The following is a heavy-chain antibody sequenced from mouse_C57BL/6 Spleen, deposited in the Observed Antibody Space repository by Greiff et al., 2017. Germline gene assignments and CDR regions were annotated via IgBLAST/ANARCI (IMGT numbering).Heavy chain of an antibody. Sequence: EVQLQQSGPELVKPGASVKIPCKASGYTFTDYNMDWVKQSHGKSLEWIGDINPNNGGTIYNQKFKGKATLTVDKSSSTAYMELRSLTSEDTAVYYSEGYDCSSPYWYFGVWGTGTTVTVSS. CDR1: GYTFTDYN. CDR3: EGYDCSSPYWYFGV. V-gene: IGHV1-18*01. D-gene: IGHD6-1*01. CDR2: INPNNGGT. J-gene: IGHJ1*03.